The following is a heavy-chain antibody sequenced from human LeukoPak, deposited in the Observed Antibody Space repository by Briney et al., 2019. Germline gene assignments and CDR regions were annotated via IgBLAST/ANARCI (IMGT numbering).Heavy chain of an antibody. D-gene: IGHD1-1*01. J-gene: IGHJ5*02. CDR3: AKDWGTTGTTGWLFDP. CDR1: GFTVRSNY. Sequence: GGSLRLSWAASGFTVRSNYMSWVRQAPGKGLEWVSVLYSGGITYYADSVKGRFTISRDNSKNTVYLQMNSLRVEDTAVYYCAKDWGTTGTTGWLFDPWGQGTLVTVSS. CDR2: LYSGGIT. V-gene: IGHV3-53*01.